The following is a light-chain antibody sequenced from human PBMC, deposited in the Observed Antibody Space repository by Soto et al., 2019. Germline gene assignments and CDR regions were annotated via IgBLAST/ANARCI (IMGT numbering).Light chain of an antibody. CDR3: SSFRGSSPREV. V-gene: IGLV2-14*01. J-gene: IGLJ2*01. CDR1: SSDVGAYNY. Sequence: QSVLTQPASVSGSPGQSITISCTGTSSDVGAYNYVCWYQQHPGKAPKLMIYEVSHRPPGVSNRFSGSKSGNTASLTISGLRAEDEANYYCSSFRGSSPREVFGGGTKLTVL. CDR2: EVS.